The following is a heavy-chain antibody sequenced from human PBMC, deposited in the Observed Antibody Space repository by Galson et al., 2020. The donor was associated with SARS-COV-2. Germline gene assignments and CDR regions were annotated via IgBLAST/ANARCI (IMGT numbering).Heavy chain of an antibody. CDR2: ISHRSSYI. CDR3: ARTPLGYCSTTSCHYPFDP. J-gene: IGHJ5*02. V-gene: IGHV3-21*01. CDR1: GFTFSDYT. D-gene: IGHD2-2*01. Sequence: GESLKISCAASGFTFSDYTMKWVRQAPGKGLEWVSSISHRSSYIYYADSVKGRFTISRDNAKNSLFLQVNSLTVEDTAVYYCARTPLGYCSTTSCHYPFDPWGQGTLVTVSS.